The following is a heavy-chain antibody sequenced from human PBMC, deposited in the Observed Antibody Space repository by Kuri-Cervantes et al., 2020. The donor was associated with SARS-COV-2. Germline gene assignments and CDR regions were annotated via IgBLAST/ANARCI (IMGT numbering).Heavy chain of an antibody. CDR3: ARLGGYRSGYNWFDP. CDR2: IYHSGST. Sequence: SETLSLTCTVSGGSISSYYWSWIRQPAGKGLEWIGSIYHSGSTYYNPSLKSRVTISVDTSKNQFSLKLSSVTAADTAVYFCARLGGYRSGYNWFDPWGQGTLVTVSS. J-gene: IGHJ5*02. D-gene: IGHD5-18*01. CDR1: GGSISSYY. V-gene: IGHV4-4*07.